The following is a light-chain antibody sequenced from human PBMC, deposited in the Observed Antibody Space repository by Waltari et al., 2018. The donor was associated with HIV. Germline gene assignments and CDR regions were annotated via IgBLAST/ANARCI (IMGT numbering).Light chain of an antibody. V-gene: IGLV1-47*01. CDR3: AAWTDSLRAVV. Sequence: QSVLTQPPSASGTPGQRVTISCSGSSSNIGSKYVYWYQQLPGTAPKLLIYRNNQRPSGVPDRFSGSKSGTSASLAISGLRSEDEADYYCAAWTDSLRAVVFGGGTKLSVL. J-gene: IGLJ2*01. CDR1: SSNIGSKY. CDR2: RNN.